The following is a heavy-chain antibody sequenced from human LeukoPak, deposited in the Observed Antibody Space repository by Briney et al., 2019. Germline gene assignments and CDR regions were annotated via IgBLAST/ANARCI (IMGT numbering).Heavy chain of an antibody. CDR2: INWNGGST. V-gene: IGHV3-20*04. D-gene: IGHD2-15*01. Sequence: QPGGSLRLSCAASGFTVSSYGMSWVRQAPGKGLEWVSGINWNGGSTGYADSVKGRFTISRDNAKNSLYLQMNSLRAEDTALYYCARDPLGIYRVVGAFDIWGQGTMVTVSS. CDR1: GFTVSSYG. CDR3: ARDPLGIYRVVGAFDI. J-gene: IGHJ3*02.